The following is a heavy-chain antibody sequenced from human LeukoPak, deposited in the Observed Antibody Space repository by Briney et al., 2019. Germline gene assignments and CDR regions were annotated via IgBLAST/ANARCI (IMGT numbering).Heavy chain of an antibody. Sequence: GGSLRLSCAASGFTFSSYAMSWVRQAPGKGLEWVSAISGSGGSTYYADSVKGRFTISRDNSKNTLYLQMNSLRAEDTAVYYCAKDLVRGVIRMTYFDYWGQGTLVTVSS. CDR1: GFTFSSYA. J-gene: IGHJ4*02. V-gene: IGHV3-23*01. CDR3: AKDLVRGVIRMTYFDY. D-gene: IGHD3-10*01. CDR2: ISGSGGST.